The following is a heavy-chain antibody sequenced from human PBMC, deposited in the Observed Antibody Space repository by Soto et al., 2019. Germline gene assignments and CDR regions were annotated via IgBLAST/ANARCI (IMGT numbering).Heavy chain of an antibody. J-gene: IGHJ4*02. CDR2: INPNSGGT. CDR1: GYTFTGYY. CDR3: VRSQWPRVFDY. Sequence: ASVKVSCKASGYTFTGYYMHWVRQAPGQGLEWMGWINPNSGGTNYAQKFQGWVTMTRDTSISTAYMEVRSLRSDDTAVYYCVRSQWPRVFDYWGQGILVTVSS. V-gene: IGHV1-2*04. D-gene: IGHD6-19*01.